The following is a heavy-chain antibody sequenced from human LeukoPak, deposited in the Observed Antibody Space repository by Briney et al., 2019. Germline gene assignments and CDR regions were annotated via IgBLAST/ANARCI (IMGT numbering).Heavy chain of an antibody. V-gene: IGHV3-11*01. D-gene: IGHD1-26*01. CDR2: ISSSGSTI. Sequence: GGSLRLSCAASGFTFSDYYMSWIRQAPGKGLEWVSYISSSGSTIYYADSVKGRFTISRDNAKNSLYLQMNSLRAEDTAVYYCARPGLVGAIDAFDIWGQGTMVTVSS. CDR1: GFTFSDYY. J-gene: IGHJ3*02. CDR3: ARPGLVGAIDAFDI.